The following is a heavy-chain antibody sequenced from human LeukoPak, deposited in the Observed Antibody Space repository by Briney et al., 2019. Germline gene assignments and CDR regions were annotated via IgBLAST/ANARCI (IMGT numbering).Heavy chain of an antibody. CDR3: ARGQIGDYYYYMDV. CDR1: GGSFSGYY. CDR2: INHSGST. V-gene: IGHV4-34*01. D-gene: IGHD3-3*01. Sequence: SETLSLTCAVYGGSFSGYYWSWIRQPPGKGLEWIVEINHSGSTNYNPSLKSRVTISVDTSKNQFSLKLSSVTAADTAVYYCARGQIGDYYYYMDVWGKGITVTVSS. J-gene: IGHJ6*03.